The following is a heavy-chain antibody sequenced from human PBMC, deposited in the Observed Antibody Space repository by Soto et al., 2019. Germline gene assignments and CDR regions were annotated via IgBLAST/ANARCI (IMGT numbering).Heavy chain of an antibody. J-gene: IGHJ4*02. D-gene: IGHD6-13*01. V-gene: IGHV3-30-3*01. CDR1: GFTCSSYA. Sequence: QVQLVESGGGVVQPGRSLRLSCAASGFTCSSYAMHWVRQAPGKGLEWVAVISYDGSNKYYADSVKGRFTISRDNSKNTLYLQMNSLRAEDTAVYYCARTAAAGTPFDYWGQGTLVTVSS. CDR3: ARTAAAGTPFDY. CDR2: ISYDGSNK.